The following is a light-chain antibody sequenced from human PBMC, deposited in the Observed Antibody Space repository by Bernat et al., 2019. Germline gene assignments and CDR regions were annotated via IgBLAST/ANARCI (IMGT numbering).Light chain of an antibody. CDR3: QAWDSKETWV. V-gene: IGLV3-1*01. Sequence: SYELTQPPSVSVSPGQTASITCSGDKLGDTYACWYQQRPGQSPVLVIYQNTKRPSGIPERFSGSISGNAATLTISGTQAMDEADYFCQAWDSKETWVFGGGTKLTVV. J-gene: IGLJ3*02. CDR1: KLGDTY. CDR2: QNT.